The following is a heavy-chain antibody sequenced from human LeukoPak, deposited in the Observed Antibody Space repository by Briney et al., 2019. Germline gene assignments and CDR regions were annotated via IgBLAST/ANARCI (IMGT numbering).Heavy chain of an antibody. J-gene: IGHJ6*02. D-gene: IGHD1-26*01. V-gene: IGHV4-31*03. CDR1: GGSFSSGGYY. CDR2: IYYSGST. Sequence: PSQTLSLTCTVSGGSFSSGGYYWNWIRQHPGKGLEWIGYIYYSGSTYYNPSLKSRVTISVDTSKDQFSLKLSSVTAADTAVYYCAREGELLSGMDVWGQGTTVTVSS. CDR3: AREGELLSGMDV.